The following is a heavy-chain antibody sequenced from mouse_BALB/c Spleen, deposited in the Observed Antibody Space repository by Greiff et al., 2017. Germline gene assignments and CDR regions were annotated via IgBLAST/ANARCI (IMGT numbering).Heavy chain of an antibody. V-gene: IGHV1S56*01. CDR2: IYPGNVNT. D-gene: IGHD2-1*01. Sequence: QVQLQQSGPELVKPGASVRISCKASGYTFTSYYIHWVKQRPGQGLEWIGWIYPGNVNTKYNEKFKGKATLTADKSSSTAYMQLSSLTSEDSAVYFCARGGYYGNYVFAYWGQGTLVTVSA. CDR3: ARGGYYGNYVFAY. J-gene: IGHJ3*01. CDR1: GYTFTSYY.